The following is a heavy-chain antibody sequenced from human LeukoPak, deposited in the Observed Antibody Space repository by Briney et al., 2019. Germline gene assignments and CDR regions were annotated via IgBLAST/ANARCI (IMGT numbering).Heavy chain of an antibody. CDR1: GFTFSSYW. CDR3: ARADYYDSSGYPVG. Sequence: GGSLRLSCAASGFTFSSYWMHWVRQAPGKGLVWVSRINSDGSSTSYADSVRGRFSISRDNAKNTLYLQMNSLRAEDTAVYYCARADYYDSSGYPVGWGQGTLVTVSS. CDR2: INSDGSST. V-gene: IGHV3-74*01. J-gene: IGHJ4*02. D-gene: IGHD3-22*01.